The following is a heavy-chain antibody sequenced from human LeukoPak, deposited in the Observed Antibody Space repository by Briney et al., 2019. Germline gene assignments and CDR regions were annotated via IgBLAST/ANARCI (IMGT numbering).Heavy chain of an antibody. CDR1: GFTFSSYS. V-gene: IGHV3-21*01. Sequence: GGPLRLSCAASGFTFSSYSMNWVRQAPGKGLEWVSSISSSSSYIYYADSVKGRFTISRDNAKNSLYLQMNSLRAEDTAVYYCARNGGGGPDYWGQGTLVTVSS. CDR2: ISSSSSYI. D-gene: IGHD4-23*01. J-gene: IGHJ4*02. CDR3: ARNGGGGPDY.